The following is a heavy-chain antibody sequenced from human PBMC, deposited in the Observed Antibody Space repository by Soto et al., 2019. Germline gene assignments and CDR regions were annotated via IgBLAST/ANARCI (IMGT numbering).Heavy chain of an antibody. CDR1: GGTFSSYA. D-gene: IGHD3-10*01. J-gene: IGHJ5*02. Sequence: QVQLVQSGAEVKKHGSSVKVSCKASGGTFSSYAISWVRQAPGQGLEWMGGIIPIFGTANYAQKFQGRVTITAVESTSKAYMELSSLRSEDTAVYYCARDGSGSYYSNWFDPWGQGTLVTVSS. CDR2: IIPIFGTA. CDR3: ARDGSGSYYSNWFDP. V-gene: IGHV1-69*12.